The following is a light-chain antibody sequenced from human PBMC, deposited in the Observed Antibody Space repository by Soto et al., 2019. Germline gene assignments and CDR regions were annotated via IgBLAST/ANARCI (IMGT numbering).Light chain of an antibody. CDR1: QSVGSN. Sequence: EMVMTQSPATLSVSPGERATLSCRASQSVGSNLAWYQQEPGQAPRLLIYAASTRATGIPARFSGSGSGTEFTLTISSLQSEDFAVYYCQQYNNWSFGQGTRLEI. CDR3: QQYNNWS. J-gene: IGKJ5*01. V-gene: IGKV3-15*01. CDR2: AAS.